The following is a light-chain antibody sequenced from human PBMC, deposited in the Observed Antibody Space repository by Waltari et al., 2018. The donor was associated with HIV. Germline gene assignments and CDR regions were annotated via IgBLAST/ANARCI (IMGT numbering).Light chain of an antibody. J-gene: IGLJ2*01. V-gene: IGLV1-44*01. CDR3: AAWDDSLDGPV. Sequence: QPVLTQPPSASGTPGQRVIISCSGSSSTIGSHAVSWYQHLPGATPTLLIFGNNQRSSGVPDRFSGSKSATSASLAISGLRSVDEADYSCAAWDDSLDGPVFGGGTKLTVL. CDR1: SSTIGSHA. CDR2: GNN.